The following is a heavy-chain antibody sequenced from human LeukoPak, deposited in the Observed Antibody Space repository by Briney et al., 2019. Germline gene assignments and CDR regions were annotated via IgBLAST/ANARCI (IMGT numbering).Heavy chain of an antibody. Sequence: GASVKVSCKASGYTFTSYGISWVRQAPGQGLEWMGWVSAYSGNTNYAQKLQGRVTMTTDTSTSTAYMELRSLRSDDTAVYYCASGVRGYSYGYFGDYWGQGTLVTVSS. J-gene: IGHJ4*02. CDR2: VSAYSGNT. V-gene: IGHV1-18*01. CDR1: GYTFTSYG. D-gene: IGHD5-18*01. CDR3: ASGVRGYSYGYFGDY.